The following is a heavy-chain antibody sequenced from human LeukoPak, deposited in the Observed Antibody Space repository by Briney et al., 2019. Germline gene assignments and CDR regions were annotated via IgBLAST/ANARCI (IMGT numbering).Heavy chain of an antibody. CDR2: TYYRSKWYN. V-gene: IGHV6-1*01. Sequence: SPTLSLTCAISGDSVSNNSAAWNWIRQSPSRGLEWLGRTYYRSKWYNDYTVSVKSRITISPDTSKNQFSLQLNSVTPEDTAVYYCARGAYLVNYYYYNGMDVWGQGTTVTVSS. D-gene: IGHD4-23*01. CDR1: GDSVSNNSAA. J-gene: IGHJ6*02. CDR3: ARGAYLVNYYYYNGMDV.